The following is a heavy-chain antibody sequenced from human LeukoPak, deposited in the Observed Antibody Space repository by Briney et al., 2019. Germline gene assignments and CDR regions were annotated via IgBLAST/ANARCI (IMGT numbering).Heavy chain of an antibody. Sequence: ASVKVSCKASGYTFTSSDINWVRQATGQGLEWMGWMNPNSGNTGYAQKFQGRVTMTRNTSISTAYMELSSLRSEDTAVYYCARAPRDGYNFRARYYYYYMDVWGKGTTVTVSS. CDR3: ARAPRDGYNFRARYYYYYMDV. CDR1: GYTFTSSD. V-gene: IGHV1-8*01. D-gene: IGHD5-24*01. CDR2: MNPNSGNT. J-gene: IGHJ6*03.